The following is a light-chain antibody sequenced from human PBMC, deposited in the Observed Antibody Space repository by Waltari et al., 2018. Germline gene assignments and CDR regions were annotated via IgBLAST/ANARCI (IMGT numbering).Light chain of an antibody. CDR3: ALYMGSGIWV. CDR1: SGSFSTTSY. V-gene: IGLV8-61*01. Sequence: QTVVTKEPSLSVSPGGTVTLTCALSSGSFSTTSYATWYQQTPGQSPRTLVYKANARSSGVPDRFSGSILGNTAALTITGAQADDESDYYCALYMGSGIWVFGGGTSLTVL. J-gene: IGLJ3*02. CDR2: KAN.